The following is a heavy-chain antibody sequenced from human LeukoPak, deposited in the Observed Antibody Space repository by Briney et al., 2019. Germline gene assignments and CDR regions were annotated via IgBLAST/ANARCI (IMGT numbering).Heavy chain of an antibody. CDR2: IYHSGST. Sequence: SETLSLTCTVSGYSISSGYYWGWIRQPPGRGLEWIGSIYHSGSTYYNPSLKSRVTISVDTSKNQFSLKLSSVIAADTAVYYCARDSAHIHEVRFFGYWGQGTLVTVSS. J-gene: IGHJ4*02. D-gene: IGHD3-3*01. CDR3: ARDSAHIHEVRFFGY. CDR1: GYSISSGYY. V-gene: IGHV4-38-2*02.